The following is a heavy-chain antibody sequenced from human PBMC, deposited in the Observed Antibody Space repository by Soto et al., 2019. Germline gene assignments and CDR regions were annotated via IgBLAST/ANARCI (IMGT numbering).Heavy chain of an antibody. V-gene: IGHV3-7*01. Sequence: EVHLVESGGGLVQPGGSLRLSCAASGFRFTSSWMSWVRQAPGKGLEWVAHINQNGGQKYYVDSAKCRFTISRDNAKTSLYLQMNSLRVEDTAVFYCVTWADAADEDYFHHWGQGTLVTVSS. CDR1: GFRFTSSW. CDR2: INQNGGQK. J-gene: IGHJ1*01. CDR3: VTWADAADEDYFHH. D-gene: IGHD3-16*01.